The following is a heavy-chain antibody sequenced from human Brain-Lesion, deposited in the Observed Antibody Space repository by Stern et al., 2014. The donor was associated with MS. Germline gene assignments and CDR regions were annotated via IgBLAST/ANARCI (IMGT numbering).Heavy chain of an antibody. V-gene: IGHV4-39*01. CDR2: IYYRGST. D-gene: IGHD3-10*01. CDR1: GGSISSSSYY. Sequence: VQLVESSPGLVKPSDTLSLTCTVSGGSISSSSYYWGWIRQPPGKGLEWIGSIYYRGSTYYNPSLKSRVTISMDTSKNPFSLRLSSVTAADTAVYFCAKLWLGELPESPFDYWGQGTLVTVSS. CDR3: AKLWLGELPESPFDY. J-gene: IGHJ4*02.